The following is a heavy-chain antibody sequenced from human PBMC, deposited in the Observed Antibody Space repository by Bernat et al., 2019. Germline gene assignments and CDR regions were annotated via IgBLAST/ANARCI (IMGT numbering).Heavy chain of an antibody. V-gene: IGHV3-48*03. CDR1: GFTFSSFE. CDR3: VRDGIRGSGGTCYPY. Sequence: EVQLVESGGDLVQPGGSLRLSCAASGFTFSSFEMHWVRQAPGKGLEWVSYISTSGSTIYYADSVKGRVTVSRDKAKNSLYLQMNSLGAEDTAVYYGVRDGIRGSGGTCYPYWGQGNLVTVSS. J-gene: IGHJ4*02. CDR2: ISTSGSTI. D-gene: IGHD2-15*01.